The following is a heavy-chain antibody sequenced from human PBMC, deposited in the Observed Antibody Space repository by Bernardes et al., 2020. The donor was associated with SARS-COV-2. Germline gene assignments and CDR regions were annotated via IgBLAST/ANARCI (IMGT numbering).Heavy chain of an antibody. CDR1: GYISTSYG. D-gene: IGHD6-6*01. CDR3: ARGPPSGSSSAGFDY. CDR2: ISAYNGNT. Sequence: ASVKVSCKASGYISTSYGITWVRQAPGQGLEWMGWISAYNGNTYYTEHLQGRVSMTTDTSTSTAYMELRSLRSDDTAVYYCARGPPSGSSSAGFDYWGQGTLVTVSS. V-gene: IGHV1-18*01. J-gene: IGHJ4*02.